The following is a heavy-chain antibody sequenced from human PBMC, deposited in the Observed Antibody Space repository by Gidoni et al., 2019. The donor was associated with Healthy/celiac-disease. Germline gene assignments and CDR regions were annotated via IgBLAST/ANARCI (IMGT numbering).Heavy chain of an antibody. J-gene: IGHJ6*02. D-gene: IGHD2-21*01. V-gene: IGHV4-34*01. Sequence: QVQLQQWGAGLLKPSETLSPTCAVYGGSFSGYYWSWIRQPPGKGLQWIGEINHSGSTNYNPSLKSRVTISVDTSKNQFSLKLSSVTAADTAVYYCARESIPYYYGMDVWGQGTTVTVSS. CDR1: GGSFSGYY. CDR3: ARESIPYYYGMDV. CDR2: INHSGST.